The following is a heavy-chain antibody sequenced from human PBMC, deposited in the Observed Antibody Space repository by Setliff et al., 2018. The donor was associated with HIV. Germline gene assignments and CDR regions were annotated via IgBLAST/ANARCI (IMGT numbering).Heavy chain of an antibody. CDR1: GFTFSSYE. J-gene: IGHJ4*02. CDR3: ASHFGYCSSTSCEGY. D-gene: IGHD2-2*01. Sequence: QPGGSLRLSCAASGFTFSSYEMTWVRQAPGKGLEWVSYISRSGNTIYYADSVKGRFTISRDNAKNSLYLQMNSLRAEDTAVYYCASHFGYCSSTSCEGYWGQGALVTVSS. CDR2: ISRSGNTI. V-gene: IGHV3-48*03.